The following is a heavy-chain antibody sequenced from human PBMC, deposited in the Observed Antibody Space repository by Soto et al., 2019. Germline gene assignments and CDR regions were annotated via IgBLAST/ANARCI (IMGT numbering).Heavy chain of an antibody. J-gene: IGHJ5*02. Sequence: ASVKVSCKASGYPFDTYCVNWVRHAPGQRPEWMAGISAYNGQTYYAQNFQGGVTVATDTSTNTACMELRNLRSDAPALSYRARDPHQFWNSYFFEPWGPESLLRVSS. CDR2: ISAYNGQT. CDR3: ARDPHQFWNSYFFEP. CDR1: GYPFDTYC. V-gene: IGHV1-18*01. D-gene: IGHD3-3*01.